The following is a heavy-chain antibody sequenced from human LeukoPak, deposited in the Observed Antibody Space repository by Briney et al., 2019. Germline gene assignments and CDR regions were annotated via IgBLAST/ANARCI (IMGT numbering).Heavy chain of an antibody. CDR1: GGSISSYY. CDR3: AISSGYYYLDY. CDR2: IYYSGST. J-gene: IGHJ4*02. D-gene: IGHD3-22*01. V-gene: IGHV4-59*01. Sequence: PSETLSLTCTVSGGSISSYYWSWLPQPPGKGLEWIGYIYYSGSTNYNPSLTSRVTISVDKSKNQFSLKLSSVTAADTAVYYCAISSGYYYLDYWGQGTLVTVSS.